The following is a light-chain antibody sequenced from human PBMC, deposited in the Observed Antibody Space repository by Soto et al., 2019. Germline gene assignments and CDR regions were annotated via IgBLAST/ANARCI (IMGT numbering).Light chain of an antibody. CDR3: QQYNSYWT. V-gene: IGKV1-27*01. CDR2: TSS. CDR1: QGIGNY. Sequence: DIQMTQSPSSLSASVGDRVTITCRASQGIGNYLAWYQQKPGKVPKLLIYTSSTLQSGVPSRFSGSGSGTDFTLTISNLQPDDFATYYCQQYNSYWTFGQGTKGDIK. J-gene: IGKJ1*01.